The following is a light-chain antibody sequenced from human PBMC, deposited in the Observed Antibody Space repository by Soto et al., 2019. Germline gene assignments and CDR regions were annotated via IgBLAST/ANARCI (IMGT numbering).Light chain of an antibody. CDR3: QQYNNYLTWT. Sequence: DIKMTQSPSILSAAVGDRVTITCRASQSISKWLAWYQQKPGKAPKVLIFDASILKSGVPSRFSGSGSGTEFTLTISSLQPDDFATYYCQQYNNYLTWTFGQGTQVEIK. J-gene: IGKJ1*01. V-gene: IGKV1-5*01. CDR1: QSISKW. CDR2: DAS.